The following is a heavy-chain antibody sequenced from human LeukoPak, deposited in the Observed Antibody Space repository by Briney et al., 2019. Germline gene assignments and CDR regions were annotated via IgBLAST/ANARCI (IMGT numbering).Heavy chain of an antibody. J-gene: IGHJ4*02. CDR2: IYHSGST. V-gene: IGHV4-30-2*01. Sequence: SQTLSLTCAVSGGSISSGGYSWSWIRQPPGKGLEWIGYIYHSGSTYYNSSLKSRVTISVDRSKNQFSLKLSSVTAADTAVYYCARGWDYYDSSGPRVAFDYWGQGTLVTVSS. CDR1: GGSISSGGYS. CDR3: ARGWDYYDSSGPRVAFDY. D-gene: IGHD3-22*01.